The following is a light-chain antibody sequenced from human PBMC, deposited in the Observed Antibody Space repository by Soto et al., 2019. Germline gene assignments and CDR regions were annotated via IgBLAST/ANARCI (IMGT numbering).Light chain of an antibody. V-gene: IGKV3-20*01. Sequence: EIVLTQSPGTLSLSPGERATLSCRASQSVSSSYLAWYQQKPSQAPRLLFYGASRRATGIPDRFSGSGSGTDFTLTISRLEPEDFAVYYCQQHGSSPPTFGQGTKVEIK. J-gene: IGKJ1*01. CDR2: GAS. CDR1: QSVSSSY. CDR3: QQHGSSPPT.